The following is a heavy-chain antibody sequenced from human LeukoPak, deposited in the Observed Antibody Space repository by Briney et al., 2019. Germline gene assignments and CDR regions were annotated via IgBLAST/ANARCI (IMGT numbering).Heavy chain of an antibody. CDR2: MNPNSGNT. CDR1: GYTFTSYD. J-gene: IGHJ4*02. D-gene: IGHD3-10*01. CDR3: ARSKMVRGVIISPPGY. Sequence: ASVKVSCKASGYTFTSYDINWVRQTTGQGLEWMGWMNPNSGNTGYAQKFQGRVTMTRNTSISTAYMELSSLRSEVTAVYYCARSKMVRGVIISPPGYWGQGTLVTVSS. V-gene: IGHV1-8*01.